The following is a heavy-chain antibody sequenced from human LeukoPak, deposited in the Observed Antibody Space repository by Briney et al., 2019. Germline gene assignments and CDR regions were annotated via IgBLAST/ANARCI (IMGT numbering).Heavy chain of an antibody. J-gene: IGHJ3*02. CDR1: GYTFTGYY. CDR2: INPNSGGT. CDR3: ARDREGYYDILTGYYRVGAFDI. Sequence: ASVNVSCKASGYTFTGYYMHWVRQAPGQGLEWMGWINPNSGGTNYAQKFQGRVTMTSDTSISTAYMELSRLRSDDTAVYYCARDREGYYDILTGYYRVGAFDIWGQGTMVTVSS. V-gene: IGHV1-2*02. D-gene: IGHD3-9*01.